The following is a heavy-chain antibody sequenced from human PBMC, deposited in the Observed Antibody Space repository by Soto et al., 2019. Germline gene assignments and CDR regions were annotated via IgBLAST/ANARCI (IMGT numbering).Heavy chain of an antibody. CDR3: ARAERQYYYDSSGYYFDS. Sequence: SATLSLTCAVSGYSISSGYYWGWIRQPPGKGLEWIGSIYYSGSTNYNPSLRSRVTISVDTSKSQFSLKLSSVTAADTALYYCARAERQYYYDSSGYYFDSWGQGTLVTVSS. D-gene: IGHD3-22*01. J-gene: IGHJ4*02. CDR1: GYSISSGYY. CDR2: IYYSGST. V-gene: IGHV4-38-2*01.